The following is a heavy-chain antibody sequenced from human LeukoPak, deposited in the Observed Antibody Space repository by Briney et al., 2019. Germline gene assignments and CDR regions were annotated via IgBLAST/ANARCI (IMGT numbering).Heavy chain of an antibody. Sequence: SETLSLTCTVSGGSISSGGYYWSWIRQHPGKGLEWIGYIYYSGSTYYNPSLKSRVTISVDTSKNQFSLKLSSVTAADTAVYYCARASSDIVEVPAAPFGWFDPWGQGTLVTVSS. D-gene: IGHD2-2*01. V-gene: IGHV4-31*03. CDR1: GGSISSGGYY. CDR3: ARASSDIVEVPAAPFGWFDP. J-gene: IGHJ5*02. CDR2: IYYSGST.